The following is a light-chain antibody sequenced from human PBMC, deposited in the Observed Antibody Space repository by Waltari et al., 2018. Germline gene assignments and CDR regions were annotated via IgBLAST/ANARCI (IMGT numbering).Light chain of an antibody. J-gene: IGKJ2*01. CDR1: QSVGTW. Sequence: DLQIDPAPFTPSASVGDRVTISCRASQSVGTWLAWYQQKPGKAPKLLIYMASTLESGVPSRFSGSGSGTEFILTISSLQPDDFATYSCQQYSSFSTFGQGTKLDI. CDR2: MAS. CDR3: QQYSSFST. V-gene: IGKV1-5*03.